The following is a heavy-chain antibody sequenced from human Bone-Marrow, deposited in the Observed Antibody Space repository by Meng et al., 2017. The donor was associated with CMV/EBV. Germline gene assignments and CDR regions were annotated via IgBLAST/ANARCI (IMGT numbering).Heavy chain of an antibody. CDR2: INPKSGDT. CDR1: GYTFTGQY. V-gene: IGHV1-2*02. Sequence: ASVKVSCKASGYTFTGQYIHWVRQAPGQGLEWVGCINPKSGDTDYSQRFQGRVTMTRDTSISTASMELSSLRSDDTAVYYCARTGSWGHYGGYWGQGTLVTSPQ. J-gene: IGHJ4*02. D-gene: IGHD4-17*01. CDR3: ARTGSWGHYGGY.